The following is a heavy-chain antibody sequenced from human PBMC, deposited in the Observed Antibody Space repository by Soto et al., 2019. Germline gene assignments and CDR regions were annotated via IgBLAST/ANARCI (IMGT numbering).Heavy chain of an antibody. J-gene: IGHJ4*02. CDR3: AREMVRGVGSDY. Sequence: QVQLVQSGAEVKKPGASVKVSCKASGYTFTSYGISWVRQAPGQGLEWMGWISTYNGNTKYEQKLQGRVTMTKDTSTSTAYMEVRSLRSDDTAVFYCAREMVRGVGSDYWGQGTLVTVSS. D-gene: IGHD3-10*01. CDR1: GYTFTSYG. V-gene: IGHV1-18*01. CDR2: ISTYNGNT.